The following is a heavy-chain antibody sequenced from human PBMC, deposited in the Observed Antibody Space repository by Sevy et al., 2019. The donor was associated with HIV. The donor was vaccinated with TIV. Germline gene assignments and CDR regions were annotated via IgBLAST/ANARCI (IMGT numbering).Heavy chain of an antibody. CDR2: IKSKTDGGTT. CDR3: TGLNFDN. D-gene: IGHD5-12*01. V-gene: IGHV3-15*07. CDR1: GISFSNAW. J-gene: IGHJ4*02. Sequence: GGSLRLSCAPSGISFSNAWMNWVRQAPGKGLEWVGRIKSKTDGGTTDYAAPVKGRFTISGDDPKNMVYLQMNSLKTEDTAVYYCTGLNFDNWGQGTLVTVSS.